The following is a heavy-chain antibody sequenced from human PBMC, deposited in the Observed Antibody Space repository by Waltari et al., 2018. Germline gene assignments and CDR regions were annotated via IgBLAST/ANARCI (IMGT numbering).Heavy chain of an antibody. CDR1: GFMFEDSA. CDR2: ISWNSNNI. CDR3: VRDAFGNTIGGVFDY. J-gene: IGHJ4*02. V-gene: IGHV3-9*01. Sequence: EVQLVESGGGLVQPGKSLRLSCVASGFMFEDSAMHWVRQVPGKGREWLSGISWNSNNIVYAGSVKGRFTISRDNAENSLYLLMNNLRAEDTALYYCVRDAFGNTIGGVFDYWGQGTLLTVSS. D-gene: IGHD3-3*01.